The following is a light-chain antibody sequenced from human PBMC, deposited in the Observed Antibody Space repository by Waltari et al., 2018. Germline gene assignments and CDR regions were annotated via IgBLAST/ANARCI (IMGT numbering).Light chain of an antibody. J-gene: IGKJ1*01. Sequence: EIVLTQSPGTVSLSPGDRATFSCWASQSVSSYLAWSQQKPGQAPRLLICHASTRATGIPDRFSGSGSGTDFSLTISRLEPEDFAMYYCHQYVESPATFGQGTKVEIK. V-gene: IGKV3-20*01. CDR1: QSVSSY. CDR2: HAS. CDR3: HQYVESPAT.